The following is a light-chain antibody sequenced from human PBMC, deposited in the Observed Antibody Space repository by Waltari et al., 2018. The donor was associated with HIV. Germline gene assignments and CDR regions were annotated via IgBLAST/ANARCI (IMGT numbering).Light chain of an antibody. CDR3: SSYTSRNTVV. V-gene: IGLV2-14*01. Sequence: QSALTQPASVSGSLGQSITISCSGTSSDVGAYNYVSWYRHHPGKAPELMIYEVFNRPSGVSNRFSGSKSDNTASLTISGLQADDEADYYCSSYTSRNTVVFGGGTKVTVL. CDR1: SSDVGAYNY. CDR2: EVF. J-gene: IGLJ2*01.